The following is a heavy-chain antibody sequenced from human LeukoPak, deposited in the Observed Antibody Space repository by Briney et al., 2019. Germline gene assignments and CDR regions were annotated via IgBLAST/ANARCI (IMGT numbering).Heavy chain of an antibody. CDR2: FDPEDSET. J-gene: IGHJ3*02. Sequence: ASVQVSCKVSGYTLTELSLHWVRQAPGKGLEWMGGFDPEDSETIYARKFQGRVTMTEDTSTDTAYMELSSLRSDDTAVYYCATESHSSGWYTTAFDIWGQGAVVTVSS. CDR1: GYTLTELS. V-gene: IGHV1-24*01. CDR3: ATESHSSGWYTTAFDI. D-gene: IGHD6-19*01.